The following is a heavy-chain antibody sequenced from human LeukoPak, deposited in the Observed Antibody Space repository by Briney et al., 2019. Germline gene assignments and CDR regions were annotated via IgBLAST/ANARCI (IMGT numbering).Heavy chain of an antibody. Sequence: GGSLGLSCAASGFTFSDYYMSWIRQAPGKGLEWVSYISGSGSTKYYADSVKGRFTISRDNAKNSLYLQMNSLRAEDTAVYYCARRYYYNSGSYPFDYWGQGTLVTVSS. D-gene: IGHD3-10*01. J-gene: IGHJ4*02. V-gene: IGHV3-11*01. CDR3: ARRYYYNSGSYPFDY. CDR2: ISGSGSTK. CDR1: GFTFSDYY.